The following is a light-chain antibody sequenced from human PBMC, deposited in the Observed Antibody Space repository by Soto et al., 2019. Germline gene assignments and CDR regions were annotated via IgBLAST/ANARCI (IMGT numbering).Light chain of an antibody. CDR1: QGVGRF. CDR3: QQRGGWPLT. V-gene: IGKV3-11*01. CDR2: DAS. J-gene: IGKJ4*01. Sequence: EIVLTQSPATLSLSPGERAAVSCRASQGVGRFLAWYQQKPGQAPRLLIYDASNRATGIPARFSGSGSVTDFTLAIDNPAPEDFAVYYCQQRGGWPLTFGGGTKVEIK.